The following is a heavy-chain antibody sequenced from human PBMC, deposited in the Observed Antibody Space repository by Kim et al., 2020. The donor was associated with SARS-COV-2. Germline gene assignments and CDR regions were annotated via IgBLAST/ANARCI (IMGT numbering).Heavy chain of an antibody. CDR1: GFTFSSYG. CDR2: ISYDGSNK. V-gene: IGHV3-30*18. J-gene: IGHJ5*02. D-gene: IGHD6-19*01. CDR3: AKSSSGWGSNWFDP. Sequence: GGSLRLSCAASGFTFSSYGMHWVRQAPGKGLEWVAVISYDGSNKYYADSVKGRFTISRDNSKNTLYLQMNSLRAEDTAVYYCAKSSSGWGSNWFDPWGQGTLVTVSS.